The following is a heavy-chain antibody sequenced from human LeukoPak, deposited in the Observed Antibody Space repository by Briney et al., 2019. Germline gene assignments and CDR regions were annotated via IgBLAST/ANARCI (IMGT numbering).Heavy chain of an antibody. D-gene: IGHD5-12*01. J-gene: IGHJ4*02. Sequence: ASVKVSCKASGYMFTSYYMHWVRQAPGQGLEWMGMINPSGGGTNYAQKFQGRVTMTRDTSTSTVYMELSSLRSEDTAVYYCARVDQGDNGYDQAFDYWGQGTLVTVSS. CDR2: INPSGGGT. CDR3: ARVDQGDNGYDQAFDY. V-gene: IGHV1-46*01. CDR1: GYMFTSYY.